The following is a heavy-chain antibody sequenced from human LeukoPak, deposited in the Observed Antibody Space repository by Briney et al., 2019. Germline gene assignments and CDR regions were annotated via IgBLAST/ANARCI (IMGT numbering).Heavy chain of an antibody. CDR2: ISSSSSTI. D-gene: IGHD6-13*01. J-gene: IGHJ4*02. Sequence: GGSLRLSCAASGFTFSSYSMNWVRQAPGKGLEWVSYISSSSSTIYYADSVKGRFTISRDNAKNSLYLQMNSLRAEDTAVYYCARDWAAAGHWPNDYWGQGTLVTVSS. V-gene: IGHV3-48*01. CDR3: ARDWAAAGHWPNDY. CDR1: GFTFSSYS.